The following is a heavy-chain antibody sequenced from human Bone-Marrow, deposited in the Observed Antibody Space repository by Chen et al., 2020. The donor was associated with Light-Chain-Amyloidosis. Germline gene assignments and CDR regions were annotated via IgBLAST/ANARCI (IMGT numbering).Heavy chain of an antibody. CDR2: IRYDGSNK. J-gene: IGHJ4*02. Sequence: QVNLVESGGGVVQPGGSLRLSCAASGFAFSSYGMHWVRQAPGKGLEWVAFIRYDGSNKYYADSVKGRFTISRDNSKNTLYLQMNSLRAEDTAVYYCAKGGSGLVGYWGQGTLVTVSS. CDR1: GFAFSSYG. V-gene: IGHV3-30*02. CDR3: AKGGSGLVGY. D-gene: IGHD1-26*01.